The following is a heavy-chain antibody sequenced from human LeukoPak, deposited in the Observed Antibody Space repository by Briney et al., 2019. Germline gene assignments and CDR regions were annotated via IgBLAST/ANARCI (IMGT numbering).Heavy chain of an antibody. D-gene: IGHD3-10*01. CDR1: GYTFTSYY. CDR2: INPSGGST. J-gene: IGHJ4*02. V-gene: IGHV1-46*01. CDR3: ARGAGTLQFDY. Sequence: ASVKVSCKAPGYTFTSYYMHWVRQAPGQGLEWMGIINPSGGSTSYAQKFQGRVTMTRDTSISTAYMELSRLRSDDTAVYYCARGAGTLQFDYWGQGTLVTVSS.